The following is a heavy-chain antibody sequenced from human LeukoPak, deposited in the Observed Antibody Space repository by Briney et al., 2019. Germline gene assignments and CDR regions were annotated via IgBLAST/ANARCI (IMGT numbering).Heavy chain of an antibody. CDR3: AKVGPPTKVTTGYFDY. D-gene: IGHD4-17*01. CDR2: ISGSGGNT. V-gene: IGHV3-23*01. CDR1: GFSFNNYA. J-gene: IGHJ4*02. Sequence: GGSLRLSCAASGFSFNNYAMRWVRQAPGKGLEWVSVISGSGGNTYYADSVKGRFTISRDDSKNTLYLQMNSLRAEDTAVYYCAKVGPPTKVTTGYFDYWGQGTLVTVSS.